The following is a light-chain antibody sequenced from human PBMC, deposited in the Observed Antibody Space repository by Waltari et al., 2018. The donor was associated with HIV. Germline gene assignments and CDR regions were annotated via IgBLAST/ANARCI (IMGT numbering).Light chain of an antibody. CDR1: DSDIGDYNF. CDR3: CSYSSSTTLYV. Sequence: QSALTQPASVSGSPGPSITMSCSGLDSDIGDYNFVSWYQQYPGKAPRLILYDVSSRPSGVSNRFSGSKSGNTASLTISGLQSDDEADYYCCSYSSSTTLYVFGTGTKVTVL. CDR2: DVS. J-gene: IGLJ1*01. V-gene: IGLV2-14*03.